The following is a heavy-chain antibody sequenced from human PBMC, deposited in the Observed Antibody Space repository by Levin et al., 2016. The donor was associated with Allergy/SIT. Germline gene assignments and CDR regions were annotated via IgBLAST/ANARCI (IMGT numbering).Heavy chain of an antibody. J-gene: IGHJ6*02. V-gene: IGHV4-34*01. D-gene: IGHD6-13*01. CDR1: GGSFSGYY. Sequence: SETLSLTCAVYGGSFSGYYWSWIRQPPGKGLEWIGEINHSGSTNYNPSLKSRVTISVDTSKNQFSLKLSSVTAADTAVYYCAILPPAAGTSARGDPYYYYGMDVWGQGTTVTVSS. CDR3: AILPPAAGTSARGDPYYYYGMDV. CDR2: INHSGST.